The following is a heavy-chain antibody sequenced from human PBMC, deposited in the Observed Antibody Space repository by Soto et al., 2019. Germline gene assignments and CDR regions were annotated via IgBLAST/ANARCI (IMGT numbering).Heavy chain of an antibody. CDR3: ASXTYYYDSSGYSSRAFDI. D-gene: IGHD3-22*01. CDR2: MNPNSGNT. CDR1: GYTFTSYD. V-gene: IGHV1-8*01. J-gene: IGHJ3*02. Sequence: ASVQVSCKASGYTFTSYDINWVRQATGQGLEWMGWMNPNSGNTGYAQKFQGRVTMTRNTSISTAYMELSSLRSEDTAVYYCASXTYYYDSSGYSSRAFDIWGPGTMVTVS.